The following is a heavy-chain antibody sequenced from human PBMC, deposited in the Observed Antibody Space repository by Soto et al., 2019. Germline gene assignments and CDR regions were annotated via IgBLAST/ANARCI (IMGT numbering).Heavy chain of an antibody. V-gene: IGHV3-9*01. CDR2: ISWNSGSI. CDR1: GFTFDDYA. J-gene: IGHJ4*02. Sequence: HPGGSLRLSCAASGFTFDDYAMHWVRQAPGKGLEWVSGISWNSGSIGYGDSVKGRFAISRDNAKNSLYLQMNSLRAEDTALYYCAKDRNYDSSGFFEYWGQGTLVTVSS. D-gene: IGHD3-22*01. CDR3: AKDRNYDSSGFFEY.